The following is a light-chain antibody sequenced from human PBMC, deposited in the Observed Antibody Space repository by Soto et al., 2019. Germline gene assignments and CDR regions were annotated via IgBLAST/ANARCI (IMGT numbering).Light chain of an antibody. CDR1: SSDVGGYNY. Sequence: QSALTQPASVSGSPGQSITISCTGTSSDVGGYNYVSWYQQYPGKAPKLMIYEVTYRPSGVSNRFSGSKSGNTASLTVSGLQAEDEADYYCSSYGGNNNVVFGGGTKLTVL. V-gene: IGLV2-14*01. CDR2: EVT. CDR3: SSYGGNNNVV. J-gene: IGLJ3*02.